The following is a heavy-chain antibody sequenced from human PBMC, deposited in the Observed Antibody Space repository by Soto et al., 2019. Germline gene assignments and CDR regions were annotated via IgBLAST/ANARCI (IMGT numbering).Heavy chain of an antibody. V-gene: IGHV3-13*01. CDR1: GFTFSSYD. J-gene: IGHJ4*02. D-gene: IGHD6-13*01. CDR2: IGTAVDT. Sequence: EVQLVESGGCLVQPGGSLRLSCAASGFTFSSYDMHWVRQATGKGLEWVSAIGTAVDTYYPGSVKGRFTISRENAKNSLYLQMNSLRAEDTAVYYCARGGKGSWPSIDYWGQGTLVTVSS. CDR3: ARGGKGSWPSIDY.